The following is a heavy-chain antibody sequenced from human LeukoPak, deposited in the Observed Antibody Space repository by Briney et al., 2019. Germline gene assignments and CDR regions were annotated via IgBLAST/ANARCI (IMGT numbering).Heavy chain of an antibody. D-gene: IGHD6-13*01. CDR2: ISYDGSNK. CDR3: ARAIAAAGPYYFDY. Sequence: GRXLRLSXAASGFTFSSYAMHWVRQAPGKGLEXXXGISYDGSNKYYADSVKGRFTISRDNSKNTLYLQMNSLRAEDTAVYYCARAIAAAGPYYFDYWGQGTLVTVSS. J-gene: IGHJ4*02. CDR1: GFTFSSYA. V-gene: IGHV3-30*04.